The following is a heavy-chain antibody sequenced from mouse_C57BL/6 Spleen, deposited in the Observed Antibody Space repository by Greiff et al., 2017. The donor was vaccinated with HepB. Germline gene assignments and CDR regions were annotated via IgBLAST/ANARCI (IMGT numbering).Heavy chain of an antibody. CDR3: AREGDGYLAWFAY. CDR2: ISYDGSN. CDR1: GYSITSGYY. D-gene: IGHD2-3*01. V-gene: IGHV3-6*01. Sequence: EVKLQESGPGLVKPSQSLSLPCSVTGYSITSGYYWNWIRQFPGNKLEWMGYISYDGSNNYNPSLKNRISITRDTSKNQFFLKLNSVTTEDTATYYCAREGDGYLAWFAYWGQGTLVTVSA. J-gene: IGHJ3*01.